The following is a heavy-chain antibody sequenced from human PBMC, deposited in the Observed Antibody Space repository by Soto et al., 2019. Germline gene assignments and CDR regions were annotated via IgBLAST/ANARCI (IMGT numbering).Heavy chain of an antibody. J-gene: IGHJ2*01. D-gene: IGHD6-13*01. CDR2: ISSSSSTN. Sequence: GGSLRLSCAASGFTFSSYSMNWVRQAPGKGLEWVSYISSSSSTNYYADSVKGRFTISRDNAKNSLYLQMNSLRAEDTVVYYCARVVIAAVNWYFDLWGRGTLVTVSS. V-gene: IGHV3-48*01. CDR3: ARVVIAAVNWYFDL. CDR1: GFTFSSYS.